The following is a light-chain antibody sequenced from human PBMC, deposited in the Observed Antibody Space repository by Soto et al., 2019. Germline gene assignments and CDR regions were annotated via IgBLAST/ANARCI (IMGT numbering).Light chain of an antibody. Sequence: QSALTQPASVPGSPGQSITISCTGTRSDVGTYNYVSWYQHHPDKAPKLIIYKVSDRPSGVSDGFSGSKSGNTASLTISGLQAEDDADYYCISYTNTNTWLFGGGTKLTVL. CDR1: RSDVGTYNY. V-gene: IGLV2-14*01. CDR2: KVS. CDR3: ISYTNTNTWL. J-gene: IGLJ3*02.